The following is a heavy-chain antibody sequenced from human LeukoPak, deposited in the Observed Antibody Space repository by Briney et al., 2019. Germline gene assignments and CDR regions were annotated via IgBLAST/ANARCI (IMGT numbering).Heavy chain of an antibody. CDR2: INHSGST. CDR1: GGSFSGYY. CDR3: ARGEGARDGYNYEGPFYFDY. D-gene: IGHD5-24*01. V-gene: IGHV4-34*01. J-gene: IGHJ4*02. Sequence: SETLSLTCAVYGGSFSGYYWSWIRQPPGKGLEWIGEINHSGSTNYSPSLKSRVTISIDTSKNQFSLKLNSMTAADTAVYYCARGEGARDGYNYEGPFYFDYWGQGTLVTVSS.